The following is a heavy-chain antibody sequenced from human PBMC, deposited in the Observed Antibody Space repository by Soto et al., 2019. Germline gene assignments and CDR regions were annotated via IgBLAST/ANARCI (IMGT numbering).Heavy chain of an antibody. J-gene: IGHJ6*02. CDR2: IVVGSGNT. Sequence: SVKVSCKASGFTFTSSAVQWVRQARGQRLEWIGWIVVGSGNTNYAQKFQERVTITRDMSTSTAYMEMSSLRSEDTAVYYCAAEGIPIAAAGIPYGMDVWGQGTTVTSP. CDR1: GFTFTSSA. D-gene: IGHD6-13*01. CDR3: AAEGIPIAAAGIPYGMDV. V-gene: IGHV1-58*01.